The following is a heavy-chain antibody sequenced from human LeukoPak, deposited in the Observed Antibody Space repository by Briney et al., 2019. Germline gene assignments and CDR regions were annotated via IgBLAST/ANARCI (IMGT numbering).Heavy chain of an antibody. CDR2: INPNSGGT. D-gene: IGHD2-15*01. J-gene: IGHJ4*02. CDR1: GYTSTSYG. V-gene: IGHV1-2*02. CDR3: ARGGSRSGGSLRTFDS. Sequence: ASVKVSCKASGYTSTSYGISWVRQAPGQGLEWMGWINPNSGGTNYAQKFQGRVTMARDTSISTAYMELSRLRSDDTAVYYCARGGSRSGGSLRTFDSWGQGTLVIVSS.